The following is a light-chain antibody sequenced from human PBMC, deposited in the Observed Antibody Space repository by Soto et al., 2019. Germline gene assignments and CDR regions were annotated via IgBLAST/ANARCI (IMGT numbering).Light chain of an antibody. CDR3: MQPLQTLIT. V-gene: IGKV2-28*01. J-gene: IGKJ5*01. CDR1: QSLLHSNEYNY. CDR2: LAF. Sequence: EIVMTQSPLSLPVTPGKPASISCRSSQSLLHSNEYNYLDWYVQKPGLSPQLLIYLAFNRASGVPARFSGSGSGTDFTLKISRVETEDAGFYFCMQPLQTLITFGQGTRLEIQ.